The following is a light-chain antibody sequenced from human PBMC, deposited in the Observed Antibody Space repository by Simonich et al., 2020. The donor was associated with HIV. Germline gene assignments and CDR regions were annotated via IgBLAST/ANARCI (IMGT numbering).Light chain of an antibody. Sequence: DIVMTQSPDSLAVSLGERATINCKSSQSVLYRSNNKNYLAWYQQQPGQPPKLLFYWASTRESGVPDRFSGSGSGTDFTLTISSLQAEDVAIYYCQQYYSTPRTFGPGTKVDIK. CDR3: QQYYSTPRT. J-gene: IGKJ3*01. CDR1: QSVLYRSNNKNY. V-gene: IGKV4-1*01. CDR2: WAS.